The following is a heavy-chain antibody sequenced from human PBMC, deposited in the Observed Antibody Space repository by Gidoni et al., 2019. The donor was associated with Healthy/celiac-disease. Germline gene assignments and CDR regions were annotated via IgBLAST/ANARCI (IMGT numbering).Heavy chain of an antibody. Sequence: QVQLQPSGPGPVTASHTLSLTGTVPGGSISSGGYYWSWIRKHPWKVLVWIGYFYYRGRTYYNPSLKSRVTISVDTSKNQFSLKLSSVTAADTAVYYCATVVPAAWRFDYWGQGTLVTVSS. CDR2: FYYRGRT. J-gene: IGHJ4*02. CDR1: GGSISSGGYY. CDR3: ATVVPAAWRFDY. D-gene: IGHD2-2*01. V-gene: IGHV4-31*03.